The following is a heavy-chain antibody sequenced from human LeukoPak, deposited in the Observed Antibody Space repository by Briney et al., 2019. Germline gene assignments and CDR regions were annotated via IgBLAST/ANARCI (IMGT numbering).Heavy chain of an antibody. CDR3: ARNYYYDTGGYDTNGYFDL. D-gene: IGHD3-22*01. V-gene: IGHV3-21*01. CDR1: GFTFSSYT. Sequence: GGSERLSCTASGFTFSSYTMNWARQAPGKGLEWVSSISSSSSYIYYADSVKGRFTISRDNAKNSLYLQMNSMRAEDTAVYYCARNYYYDTGGYDTNGYFDLWGRGTLVTVSS. J-gene: IGHJ2*01. CDR2: ISSSSSYI.